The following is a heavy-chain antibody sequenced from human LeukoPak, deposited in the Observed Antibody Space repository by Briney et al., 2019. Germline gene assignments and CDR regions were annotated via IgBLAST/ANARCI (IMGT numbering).Heavy chain of an antibody. CDR2: INHSGGT. J-gene: IGHJ3*02. Sequence: SETLSLTCAVYNGSFSGYSWTWIRQPPGKGLEWIGDINHSGGTRYNPSLKSRVTISLDTSKNQFSLELSSVTATDTAVYYCAKGQIAVAAPDAFDIWGQGTMVTVSS. CDR3: AKGQIAVAAPDAFDI. V-gene: IGHV4-34*01. D-gene: IGHD6-19*01. CDR1: NGSFSGYS.